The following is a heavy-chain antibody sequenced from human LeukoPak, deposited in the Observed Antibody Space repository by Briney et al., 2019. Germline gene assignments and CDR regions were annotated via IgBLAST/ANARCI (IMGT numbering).Heavy chain of an antibody. CDR3: AKGPIYDILTGWRKTHNAFDI. D-gene: IGHD3-9*01. CDR2: ITGSGGST. V-gene: IGHV3-23*01. J-gene: IGHJ3*02. Sequence: GGSLRLSCAASGFTFSSYAMSWVRQAPGKGLEWVSAITGSGGSTYYADSVKGWFTISRDNSKNTLYLQMNSLRAEDTAVYYCAKGPIYDILTGWRKTHNAFDIWGQGTMVTVSS. CDR1: GFTFSSYA.